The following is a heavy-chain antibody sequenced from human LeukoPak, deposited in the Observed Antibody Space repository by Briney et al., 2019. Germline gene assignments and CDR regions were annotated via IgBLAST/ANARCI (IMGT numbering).Heavy chain of an antibody. CDR3: ARAVTPKYYFDY. Sequence: GASVKVPCKASGYTFTSYYMHWVRQAPGQGLEWMGIINPSGGSTSYAQKFQGRVTMTRDTSTSTVYMELSSLRSEDMAVYYCARAVTPKYYFDYWGQGTLVTVSS. CDR1: GYTFTSYY. J-gene: IGHJ4*02. CDR2: INPSGGST. D-gene: IGHD4-17*01. V-gene: IGHV1-46*01.